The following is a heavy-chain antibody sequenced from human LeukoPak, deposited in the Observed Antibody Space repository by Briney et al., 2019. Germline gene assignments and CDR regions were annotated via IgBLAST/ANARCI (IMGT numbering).Heavy chain of an antibody. CDR1: GFTFSSCD. CDR2: IGTAGDT. D-gene: IGHD3/OR15-3a*01. V-gene: IGHV3-13*01. J-gene: IGHJ6*02. Sequence: GGSLRLSCAASGFTFSSCDMHWVRHATGKGLEWVSGIGTAGDTYYPGSVKGRFTISRESAKNSLYLQMNSLRAGDTAVYYCARALDSGSNGMDVWGQGTTVTVSS. CDR3: ARALDSGSNGMDV.